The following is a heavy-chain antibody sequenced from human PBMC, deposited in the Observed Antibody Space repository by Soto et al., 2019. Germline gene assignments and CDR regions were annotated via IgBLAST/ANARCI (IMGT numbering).Heavy chain of an antibody. CDR1: GFTFSSYG. V-gene: IGHV3-33*01. D-gene: IGHD3-22*01. CDR3: ARDLYYYDSSGYYKGGFLDY. J-gene: IGHJ4*02. CDR2: IWYDGSNK. Sequence: GGSLRLSCAASGFTFSSYGMHWVRQAPGKGLEWVAVIWYDGSNKYYADSVKGRLTISRDNSKNRLYLQMNSLRAEDTAVYYCARDLYYYDSSGYYKGGFLDYWGQGTLVTVSS.